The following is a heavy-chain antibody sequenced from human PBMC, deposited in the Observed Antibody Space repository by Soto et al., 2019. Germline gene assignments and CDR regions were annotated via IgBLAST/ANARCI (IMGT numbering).Heavy chain of an antibody. CDR2: IYYSGST. J-gene: IGHJ5*02. V-gene: IGHV4-59*01. Sequence: PSETLSLTCTVSGGSISSYYWSWIRQPPGKGLEWIGYIYYSGSTNYNPSLKSRVTISVDTSKNQFSLKLSSVTAADTAVYYCARWDSSGWYEDWFDPWGQGTLVTVSS. CDR3: ARWDSSGWYEDWFDP. CDR1: GGSISSYY. D-gene: IGHD6-19*01.